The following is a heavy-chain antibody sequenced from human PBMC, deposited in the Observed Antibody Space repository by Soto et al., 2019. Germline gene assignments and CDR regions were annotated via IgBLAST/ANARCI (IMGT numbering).Heavy chain of an antibody. J-gene: IGHJ5*02. D-gene: IGHD2-15*01. CDR3: ARDNPRGSIHDHWFDP. CDR1: GGTFSSYA. CDR2: IIPIFGTA. Sequence: SVKVSCKASGGTFSSYAISWLRQAPGQGLEWMGGIIPIFGTANYAQKFQGRVTITADESTSTAYMELSSLRSEDTAVYYCARDNPRGSIHDHWFDPWGQGTLVTVSS. V-gene: IGHV1-69*13.